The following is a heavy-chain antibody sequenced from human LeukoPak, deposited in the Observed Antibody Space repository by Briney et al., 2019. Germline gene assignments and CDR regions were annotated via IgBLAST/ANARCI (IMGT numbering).Heavy chain of an antibody. Sequence: ASVKVSCKTSGYSFTGYFMHWVRQAPGQGLEWMGWINPNSGGTKYAQRFQGRVTVTRDTSINTAYMELRRLTSDDTAVYYCARVPSMIRGVVNYGMDVWGQGTTVTVSS. CDR3: ARVPSMIRGVVNYGMDV. J-gene: IGHJ6*02. D-gene: IGHD3-10*01. V-gene: IGHV1-2*02. CDR1: GYSFTGYF. CDR2: INPNSGGT.